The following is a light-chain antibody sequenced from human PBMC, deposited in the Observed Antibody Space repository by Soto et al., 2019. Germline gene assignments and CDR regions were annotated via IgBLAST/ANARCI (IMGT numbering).Light chain of an antibody. V-gene: IGKV3-15*01. CDR1: QSVSSG. Sequence: EIVMTQSPATLSVSPGGRATLSCRASQSVSSGLAWYHQKPGQAPRLLIYGASTRATGIPARFSGSGSGTEFTLTINSLQSEDFAVYYCQQYNNWPRTFGQGTKVDSK. CDR3: QQYNNWPRT. CDR2: GAS. J-gene: IGKJ1*01.